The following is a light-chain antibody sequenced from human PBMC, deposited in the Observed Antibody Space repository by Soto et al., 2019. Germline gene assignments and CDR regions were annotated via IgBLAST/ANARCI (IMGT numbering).Light chain of an antibody. Sequence: DIQMTQSPSTLSASVGDRVTITCRASQTISSWLAWYQQKPGKAPKLLIYKASTLKSGVPSRFSGSGSGTEFTLTVSSLQPEDFATYYCLQDHDDSWTFGQGTKVDIK. J-gene: IGKJ1*01. V-gene: IGKV1-5*03. CDR2: KAS. CDR1: QTISSW. CDR3: LQDHDDSWT.